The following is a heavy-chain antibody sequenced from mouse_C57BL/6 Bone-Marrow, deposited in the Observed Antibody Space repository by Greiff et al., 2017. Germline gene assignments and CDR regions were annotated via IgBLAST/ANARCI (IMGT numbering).Heavy chain of an antibody. D-gene: IGHD2-3*01. CDR1: GFTFSSYA. CDR3: ARDYDGYSYYFDY. J-gene: IGHJ2*01. CDR2: ISDGGSYT. Sequence: EVQVVESGGGLVKPGGSLKLSCAASGFTFSSYAMSWVRQTPEKRLEWVATISDGGSYTYYPDNVKGRFTISRDNAKNNLYLQMSHLKSEDTAMYYCARDYDGYSYYFDYWGQGTTLTVSS. V-gene: IGHV5-4*01.